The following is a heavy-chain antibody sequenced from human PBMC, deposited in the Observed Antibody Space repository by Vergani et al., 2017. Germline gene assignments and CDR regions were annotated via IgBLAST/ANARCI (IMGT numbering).Heavy chain of an antibody. Sequence: ELQLVESGGGLVQPGGSLRLSCAASGSTVSGNYMTWVRQAPGRGLEWVSHIDSGDETHYAHSVKGRVTISRDTSNNTLQLQIDNLRVEDTAVYYCARGNYYGSGSYVDAWGQGTLVTVSS. CDR1: GSTVSGNY. CDR3: ARGNYYGSGSYVDA. J-gene: IGHJ5*02. V-gene: IGHV3-66*02. D-gene: IGHD3-10*01. CDR2: IDSGDET.